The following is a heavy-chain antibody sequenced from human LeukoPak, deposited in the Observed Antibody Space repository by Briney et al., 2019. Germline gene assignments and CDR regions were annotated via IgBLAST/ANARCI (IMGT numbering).Heavy chain of an antibody. Sequence: PGGSLRLSCAASGFTVSSNYMTWVRQAPGKGLEWVSVIYSGGSKYYADSVKGRFTISRDNSKNTLYLQMNSLRAEDTAVYYCATGYSYGHGAFDIWGQGTMVTVSS. V-gene: IGHV3-66*01. CDR3: ATGYSYGHGAFDI. J-gene: IGHJ3*02. CDR1: GFTVSSNY. CDR2: IYSGGSK. D-gene: IGHD5-18*01.